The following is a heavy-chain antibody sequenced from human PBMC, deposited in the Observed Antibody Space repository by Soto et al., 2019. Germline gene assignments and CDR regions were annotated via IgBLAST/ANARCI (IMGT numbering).Heavy chain of an antibody. Sequence: SETLSLTCTVSGGSISSYYWSWIRQPPGKGLEWIGYIYYSGSTNYNPSLKIRVTISVDTSKNQFSLKLSSVTAADTAVYYCARSGYYYYYYGMDVWGQGTTVTVS. CDR3: ARSGYYYYYYGMDV. V-gene: IGHV4-59*08. J-gene: IGHJ6*02. D-gene: IGHD3-22*01. CDR2: IYYSGST. CDR1: GGSISSYY.